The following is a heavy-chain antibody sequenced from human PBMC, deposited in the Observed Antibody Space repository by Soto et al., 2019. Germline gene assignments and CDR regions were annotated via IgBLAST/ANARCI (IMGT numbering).Heavy chain of an antibody. J-gene: IGHJ4*02. Sequence: ESGPTLVNPTETLTLTCSFSGFSLSTRGVAVGWLRQPPGKALEWLTLIYWDDDKRFSPSLKSRLTITRDTSKTQVVLIMTDMDPVDTATEFCARSPGQSTPDYWVKGTLGTVAP. V-gene: IGHV2-5*02. CDR3: ARSPGQSTPDY. CDR2: IYWDDDK. CDR1: GFSLSTRGVA.